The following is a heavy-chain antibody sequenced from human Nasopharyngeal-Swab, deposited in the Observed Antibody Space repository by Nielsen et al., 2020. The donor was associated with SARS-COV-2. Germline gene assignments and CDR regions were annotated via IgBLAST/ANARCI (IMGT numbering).Heavy chain of an antibody. CDR3: AKGGGYSYGYDY. V-gene: IGHV3-9*01. D-gene: IGHD5-18*01. J-gene: IGHJ4*02. Sequence: VRQAPGKGLEWVSGISWNSGGIGYADSVKGRFTISRDNAKNSLYLQMNSLRAEDTALYYCAKGGGYSYGYDYWGQGALVTVSS. CDR2: ISWNSGGI.